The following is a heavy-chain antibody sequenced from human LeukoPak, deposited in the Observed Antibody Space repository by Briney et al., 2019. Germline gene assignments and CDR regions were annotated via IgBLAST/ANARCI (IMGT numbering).Heavy chain of an antibody. CDR2: ISGSGGST. CDR1: GFTFSSYA. V-gene: IGHV3-23*01. Sequence: GGSLRLSCAASGFTFSSYAMSWVRQAPGKGLGWVSAISGSGGSTYYADSVKGRFTISRDNSKNTLYLQMNSLRAEDTAVYYCAKDVGDYGDYFDYWGQGTLVTVSS. J-gene: IGHJ4*02. CDR3: AKDVGDYGDYFDY. D-gene: IGHD4-17*01.